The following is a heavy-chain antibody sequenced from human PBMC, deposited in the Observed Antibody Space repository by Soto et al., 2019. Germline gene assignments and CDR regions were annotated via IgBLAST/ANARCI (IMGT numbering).Heavy chain of an antibody. CDR1: GLTFSSYA. Sequence: PGGSLRLSCAASGLTFSSYAMSWVRQAPGKGLEWVSAISGSGGSTYYADSVKGRFTISRHNSKNTLYLQMNSLRAEDTAVYYCARALIVPQLNWFDPWGQGTLVTVSS. D-gene: IGHD2-8*01. V-gene: IGHV3-23*01. J-gene: IGHJ5*02. CDR3: ARALIVPQLNWFDP. CDR2: ISGSGGST.